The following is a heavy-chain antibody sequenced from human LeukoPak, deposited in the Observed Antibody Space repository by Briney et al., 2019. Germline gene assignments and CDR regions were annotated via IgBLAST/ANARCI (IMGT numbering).Heavy chain of an antibody. V-gene: IGHV3-30*18. J-gene: IGHJ4*02. Sequence: HTGGSLRLSCAASGFTFSSHGMHWVRQAPGKGLEWVAVISYDENNKYYADSVKGRFTISRDSSKNTVYLQMSSLRAEDTAVYYCAKDQQQLAYLFEYWGQGTLVTVSS. D-gene: IGHD6-13*01. CDR2: ISYDENNK. CDR3: AKDQQQLAYLFEY. CDR1: GFTFSSHG.